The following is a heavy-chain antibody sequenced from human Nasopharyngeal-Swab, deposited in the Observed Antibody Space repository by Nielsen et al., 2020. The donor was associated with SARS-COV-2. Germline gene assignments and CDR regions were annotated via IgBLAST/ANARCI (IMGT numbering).Heavy chain of an antibody. Sequence: GESLKISCAASGFTFSSYAMHWVRQAPGKGLEWVAVISYDGSNKYYADSVKGRFTISRDNSKNTLYLQMNSLRAEDTAVYYCARDVLLWFRELLGYYYYGMDVWGQGTTVTVSS. CDR3: ARDVLLWFRELLGYYYYGMDV. J-gene: IGHJ6*02. V-gene: IGHV3-30-3*01. D-gene: IGHD3-10*01. CDR1: GFTFSSYA. CDR2: ISYDGSNK.